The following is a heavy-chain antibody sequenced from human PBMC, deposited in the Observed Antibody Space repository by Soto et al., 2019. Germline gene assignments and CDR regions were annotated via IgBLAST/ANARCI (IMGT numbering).Heavy chain of an antibody. J-gene: IGHJ4*02. Sequence: EVQLLESGGGLVQPGGSLRLSCAASGFTFSSYVMSWVRQAPGKGLEWVSAITDSGGKTYYADSVKGRFTISRDNSKNAVYLQMNSLRADDTAVDHCASLKYSFGSHVGIWGQGSLVTASS. D-gene: IGHD3-3*01. CDR2: ITDSGGKT. CDR1: GFTFSSYV. CDR3: ASLKYSFGSHVGI. V-gene: IGHV3-23*01.